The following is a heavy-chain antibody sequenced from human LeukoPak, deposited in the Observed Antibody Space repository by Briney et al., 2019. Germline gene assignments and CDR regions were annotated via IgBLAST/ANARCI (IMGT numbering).Heavy chain of an antibody. D-gene: IGHD1-7*01. V-gene: IGHV1-2*02. J-gene: IGHJ3*02. CDR2: INPNSGGT. CDR1: GYTFTGYY. CDR3: ARDQEETNAFDI. Sequence: ASVKVSCKASGYTFTGYYMHWVRQAPGQGLEWMGWINPNSGGTNHAQKFQGRVTMTRDTSISTAYMELSRLRPDDTAVYYCARDQEETNAFDIWGQGTMVTVSS.